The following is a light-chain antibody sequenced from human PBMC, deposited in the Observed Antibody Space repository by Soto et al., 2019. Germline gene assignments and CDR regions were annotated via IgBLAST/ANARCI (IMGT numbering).Light chain of an antibody. CDR2: ATS. CDR3: QQSYSTPFT. V-gene: IGKV1-39*01. J-gene: IGKJ3*01. CDR1: QTITNY. Sequence: DIPMTQSPSSLSASVADRVTITCRASQTITNYLNWYQQKPGRAPNLLIYATSSLQSGVPSRFSGSGSGTDFTLTISSLQPEDFATYYCQQSYSTPFTFGPGTKVDIK.